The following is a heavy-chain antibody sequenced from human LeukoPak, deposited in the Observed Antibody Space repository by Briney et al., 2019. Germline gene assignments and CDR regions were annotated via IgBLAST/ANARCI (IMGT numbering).Heavy chain of an antibody. CDR3: ARSDGYGLVGI. V-gene: IGHV4-4*02. D-gene: IGHD3-10*01. CDR1: GDSISSGDW. Sequence: PSETLSLTCAVSGDSISSGDWWSWVRQPPGKGLEWIGEIYHSGSTYYNSSLKSRVIILIDTAKNHFSLNLSSVTAADTAVYYCARSDGYGLVGIWGQGTMVTVSS. J-gene: IGHJ3*02. CDR2: IYHSGST.